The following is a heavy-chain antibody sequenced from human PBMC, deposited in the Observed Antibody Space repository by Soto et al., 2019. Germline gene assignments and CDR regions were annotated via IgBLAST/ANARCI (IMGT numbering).Heavy chain of an antibody. J-gene: IGHJ5*02. CDR1: GYTFTSYG. D-gene: IGHD2-15*01. V-gene: IGHV1-18*01. CDR2: ISAYNGNT. CDR3: ARVGTHCSGGSCYSNWFDP. Sequence: ASVKVSCKASGYTFTSYGISWVRQAPGQGLEWMGWISAYNGNTNYAQKLQGRVTMTTDTSTSTAYMELRSLRSDDTAVYYCARVGTHCSGGSCYSNWFDPWGQGTLVTVSS.